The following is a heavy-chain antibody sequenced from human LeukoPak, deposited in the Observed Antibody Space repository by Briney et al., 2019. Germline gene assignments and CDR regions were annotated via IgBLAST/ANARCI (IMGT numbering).Heavy chain of an antibody. V-gene: IGHV1-2*02. D-gene: IGHD3-9*01. CDR2: INPNSGGT. J-gene: IGHJ3*02. CDR1: GYTFTSYG. CDR3: ARYDWRSAFDI. Sequence: ASVKVSCKASGYTFTSYGISWVRQAPGQGLEWMGWINPNSGGTNYAQKFQGRVTMTRDTSISTAYMELSRLRSDDTAVYYCARYDWRSAFDIWGQGTMVTVSS.